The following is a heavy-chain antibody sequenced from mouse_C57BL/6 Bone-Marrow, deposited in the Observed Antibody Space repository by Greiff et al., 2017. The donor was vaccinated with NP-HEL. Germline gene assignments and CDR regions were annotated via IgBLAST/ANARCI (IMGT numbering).Heavy chain of an antibody. Sequence: QVQLQQSGAELVRPGASVTLSCKASGYTFTDYEMHWVKQTPVHGLEWIGAIDPETGGTAYNQKFKGKAILTADKSSSTAYMELRSLTSEDSAVYYCTSSTVVGYFDVWGTGTTVTVSS. D-gene: IGHD1-1*01. CDR1: GYTFTDYE. V-gene: IGHV1-15*01. CDR3: TSSTVVGYFDV. CDR2: IDPETGGT. J-gene: IGHJ1*03.